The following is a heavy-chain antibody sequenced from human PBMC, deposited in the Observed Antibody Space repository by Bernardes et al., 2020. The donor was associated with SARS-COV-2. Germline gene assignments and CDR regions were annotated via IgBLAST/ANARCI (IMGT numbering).Heavy chain of an antibody. D-gene: IGHD3-22*01. Sequence: GGSLRLSCAASGFTFSSYWMSWVRQAPGKGLEWVANIKQDGSEKYYVDSVKGRFTISRDIAKNSLYLQMNSLRAEDTAVYYCARGSGYYSYYYYGMDVWGQGTTVTVSS. CDR3: ARGSGYYSYYYYGMDV. CDR1: GFTFSSYW. V-gene: IGHV3-7*01. CDR2: IKQDGSEK. J-gene: IGHJ6*02.